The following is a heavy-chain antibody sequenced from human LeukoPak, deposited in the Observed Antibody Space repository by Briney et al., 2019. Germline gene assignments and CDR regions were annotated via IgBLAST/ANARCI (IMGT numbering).Heavy chain of an antibody. J-gene: IGHJ4*02. CDR3: TTAGGGRSPADYDILTGYYWTTIDY. CDR1: GFTFSNAW. D-gene: IGHD3-9*01. Sequence: PGGSLRLSCAASGFTFSNAWMSWVRQAPGKGLEWVGRIKSKTDGGTTDYAAPVKGRFTISRDDSKNTLYLQMNSLKTEDTAVYYCTTAGGGRSPADYDILTGYYWTTIDYWGQGTLVTVSS. V-gene: IGHV3-15*01. CDR2: IKSKTDGGTT.